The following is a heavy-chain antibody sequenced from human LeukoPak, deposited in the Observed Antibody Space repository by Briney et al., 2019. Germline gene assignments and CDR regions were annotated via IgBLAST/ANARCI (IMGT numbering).Heavy chain of an antibody. Sequence: GESLKISCKGSGYSFTSYWIGWVRQMPGKGLEWMGIIYPGDSDTRYSPSFQGQVTISADKYISTAYLQWSSLKASDTAMYYCARHSKDYYDSSGYYYGGDNWFDPWGQGTLVTVSS. V-gene: IGHV5-51*01. CDR2: IYPGDSDT. CDR3: ARHSKDYYDSSGYYYGGDNWFDP. J-gene: IGHJ5*02. CDR1: GYSFTSYW. D-gene: IGHD3-22*01.